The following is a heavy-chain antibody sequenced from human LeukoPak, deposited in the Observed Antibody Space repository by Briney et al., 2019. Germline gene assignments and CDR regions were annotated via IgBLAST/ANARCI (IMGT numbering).Heavy chain of an antibody. J-gene: IGHJ4*02. CDR3: ARGGSAAKYYFDS. CDR2: IFYSGTT. Sequence: SETLSLTCTVSNDSISPLYWGWIRQPPGKGLEFIGYIFYSGTTNFNPSLKSRVTLSVDTSKNQISLRLNSVTAADTAVYYCARGGSAAKYYFDSWGQGTLVTVS. V-gene: IGHV4-59*11. CDR1: NDSISPLY. D-gene: IGHD6-13*01.